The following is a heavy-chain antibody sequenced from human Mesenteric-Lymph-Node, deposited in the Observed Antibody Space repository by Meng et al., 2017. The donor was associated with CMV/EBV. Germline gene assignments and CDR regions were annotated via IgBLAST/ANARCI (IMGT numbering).Heavy chain of an antibody. CDR2: INPNGGT. D-gene: IGHD6-13*01. Sequence: ASVKVSCKASGHTFSDYYMHWVRQAPGQGLEWMGWINPNGGTTYAQKFQGRVTMTRETSISTAYMELSSLRSDDTAVYYCASGGHGSSWYSLDYWGQGTLVTVSS. J-gene: IGHJ4*02. CDR3: ASGGHGSSWYSLDY. CDR1: GHTFSDYY. V-gene: IGHV1-2*02.